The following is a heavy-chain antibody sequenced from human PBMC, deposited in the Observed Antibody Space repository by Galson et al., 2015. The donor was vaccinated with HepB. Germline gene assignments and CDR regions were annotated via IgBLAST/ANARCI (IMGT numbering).Heavy chain of an antibody. CDR1: GFTFSSYG. D-gene: IGHD3-22*01. V-gene: IGHV3-30*03. J-gene: IGHJ4*02. CDR3: GRTGGQKWLAGLNDY. CDR2: ISYDGSDK. Sequence: SLRLSCAASGFTFSSYGMHWVRQAPGKGLEWVAVISYDGSDKYYADSVKGRFTISRDNSKNTRYLHLNSLRADDTAVYYCGRTGGQKWLAGLNDYWGQGTLVTVSS.